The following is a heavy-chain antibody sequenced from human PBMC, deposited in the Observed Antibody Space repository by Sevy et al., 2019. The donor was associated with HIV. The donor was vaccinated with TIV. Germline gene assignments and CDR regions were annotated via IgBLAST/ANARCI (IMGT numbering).Heavy chain of an antibody. CDR1: GFDFGKYA. CDR3: ARSRMVAYYDSRVTFQPADS. D-gene: IGHD3-22*01. Sequence: GGSLRLSCAASGFDFGKYAISWVRQSPGKGLEWISVISGSGDGIKYADSVKGRFTISRENSKNMLFLQMNSLRVEDMAGYYCARSRMVAYYDSRVTFQPADSWGQGTLVTVSS. CDR2: ISGSGDGI. J-gene: IGHJ5*01. V-gene: IGHV3-23*01.